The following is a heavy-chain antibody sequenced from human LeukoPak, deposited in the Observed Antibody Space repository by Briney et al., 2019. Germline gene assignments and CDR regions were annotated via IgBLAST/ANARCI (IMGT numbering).Heavy chain of an antibody. CDR2: IKGDGSLK. J-gene: IGHJ4*02. V-gene: IGHV3-7*03. CDR1: GFTLSSFW. Sequence: PGGSLRLSCAAPGFTLSSFWMSWVRQAPGKGLEWVANIKGDGSLKYYADSVKGRFTISRDNAENSLSLQLNTLRAEDTAVYYCATQSYGLFQYWGQGTLVTVSS. CDR3: ATQSYGLFQY. D-gene: IGHD4-17*01.